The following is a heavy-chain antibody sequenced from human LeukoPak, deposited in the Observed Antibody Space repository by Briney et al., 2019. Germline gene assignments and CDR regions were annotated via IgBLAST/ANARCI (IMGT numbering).Heavy chain of an antibody. J-gene: IGHJ3*02. CDR3: ARASPGVITDI. D-gene: IGHD1-14*01. Sequence: SSETLSLTCTVSGGSISSSSYYWGWIRQPPGKGLEWIGSIYYSGSTYYNPSLKSRVTISVDTSKNQFSLKLSSVTAADTAVYYCARASPGVITDILGQGTMVTVSS. CDR1: GGSISSSSYY. CDR2: IYYSGST. V-gene: IGHV4-39*07.